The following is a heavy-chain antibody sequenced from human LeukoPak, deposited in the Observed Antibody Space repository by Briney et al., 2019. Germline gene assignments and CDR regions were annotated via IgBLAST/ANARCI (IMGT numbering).Heavy chain of an antibody. J-gene: IGHJ6*02. CDR3: ARDYPQLDFYYYYGMDV. D-gene: IGHD6-13*01. V-gene: IGHV3-48*03. CDR2: ISSSGSTI. CDR1: GLTFSSYE. Sequence: GGSLRLSCAASGLTFSSYEMNWVRQAPGKGLEWVSYISSSGSTIYYADSVKGRFTISRDNAKNSLYLQMNSLRAEDTAVYYCARDYPQLDFYYYYGMDVWGQGTTVTVSS.